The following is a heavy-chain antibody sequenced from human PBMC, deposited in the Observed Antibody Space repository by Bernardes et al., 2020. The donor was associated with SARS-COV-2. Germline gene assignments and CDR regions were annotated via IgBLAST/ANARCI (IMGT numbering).Heavy chain of an antibody. J-gene: IGHJ6*02. CDR2: ISGSGGST. CDR1: GFIFSRNA. Sequence: GGSLRLSCAASGFIFSRNAMTWVRQAPGKGLEWLSGISGSGGSTYYADSVKGRFTISRNNSKNTLYLEMNSLKAEDTAIYYCAKCVQGSYAMDVWGQGTTVTVAS. CDR3: AKCVQGSYAMDV. D-gene: IGHD1-1*01. V-gene: IGHV3-23*01.